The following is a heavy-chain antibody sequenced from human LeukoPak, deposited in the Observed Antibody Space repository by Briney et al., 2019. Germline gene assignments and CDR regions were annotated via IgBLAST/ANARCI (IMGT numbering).Heavy chain of an antibody. CDR2: IKQDGSEK. CDR3: ARDRGNGFNSYFFDY. D-gene: IGHD5-24*01. Sequence: GGSLRLSCAASGFTFSDYWMSWVRQAPGKGLEWVANIKQDGSEKYSVDSVKGRFTISRDNAKNSLFLQMNSLRDEDTALYYCARDRGNGFNSYFFDYWGQGTLVTVSS. CDR1: GFTFSDYW. J-gene: IGHJ4*02. V-gene: IGHV3-7*01.